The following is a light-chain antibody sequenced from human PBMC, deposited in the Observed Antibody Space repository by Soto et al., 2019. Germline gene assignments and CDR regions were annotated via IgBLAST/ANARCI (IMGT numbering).Light chain of an antibody. CDR2: DAS. J-gene: IGKJ4*01. CDR1: EDVSDY. Sequence: DIKMTQSPSSLSASVGDSVTLTCQASEDVSDYVNWYQQKPGRAPKLLIYDASQLETGVPSRFSGSGSGTDFSFTIRDLQPEDFATYYCQLYKNVILTFGSGTRVDI. CDR3: QLYKNVILT. V-gene: IGKV1-33*01.